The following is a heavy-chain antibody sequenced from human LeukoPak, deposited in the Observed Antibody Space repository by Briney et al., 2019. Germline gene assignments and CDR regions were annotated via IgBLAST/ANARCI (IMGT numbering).Heavy chain of an antibody. D-gene: IGHD3-9*01. V-gene: IGHV4-59*08. Sequence: KPSETLSLTCGVSSGSISNYYWSWIRQPPGKGLEWIAYIHYSGSTHYNPSLRSRATISVDTSRNQLSLKLTSVTAADTAVYYCARMGIRLFDWLPTYYFDYWGQGTLVTVSS. CDR3: ARMGIRLFDWLPTYYFDY. J-gene: IGHJ4*02. CDR1: SGSISNYY. CDR2: IHYSGST.